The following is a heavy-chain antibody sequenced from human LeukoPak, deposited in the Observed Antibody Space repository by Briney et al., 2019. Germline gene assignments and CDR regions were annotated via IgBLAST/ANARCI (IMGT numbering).Heavy chain of an antibody. D-gene: IGHD1-1*01. Sequence: SETLSLACTVSGGSITNSYWNWIRQSPGKGLEWIGYINYSGSTNYNPSLKSRVTISVDTSKNQFSLKLSSVTAADTAVYFCARDPLSTNDFDIWGQGTMVTVSS. CDR2: INYSGST. CDR3: ARDPLSTNDFDI. V-gene: IGHV4-59*01. J-gene: IGHJ3*02. CDR1: GGSITNSY.